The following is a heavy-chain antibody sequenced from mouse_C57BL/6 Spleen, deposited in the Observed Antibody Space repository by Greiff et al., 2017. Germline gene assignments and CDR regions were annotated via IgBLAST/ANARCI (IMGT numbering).Heavy chain of an antibody. V-gene: IGHV5-17*01. CDR3: ARRSTGTNAMDY. J-gene: IGHJ4*01. Sequence: DVMLVESGGGLVKPGGSLKLSCAASGFTFSDYGMHWVRQAPEKGLEWVAYISRGTSTTYYADPVEGRFTISRDNAKNTLFLQMTSLRSEDTAMYCCARRSTGTNAMDYWGQGTSVTVSS. CDR1: GFTFSDYG. D-gene: IGHD4-1*02. CDR2: ISRGTSTT.